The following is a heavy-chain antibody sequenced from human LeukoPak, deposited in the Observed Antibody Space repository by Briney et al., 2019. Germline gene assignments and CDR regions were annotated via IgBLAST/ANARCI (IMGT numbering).Heavy chain of an antibody. CDR3: ARAYSSSSPRYYDYYYMDV. D-gene: IGHD6-6*01. CDR1: GYTFTSYG. J-gene: IGHJ6*03. Sequence: ASVKVSCKASGYTFTSYGISWVRQAPGQGLEWMGWISAYNGNTNYAQKLQGRVTMTTDTSTSTAYMELRSLRSDDTAVYYGARAYSSSSPRYYDYYYMDVWGKGTTVTVSS. CDR2: ISAYNGNT. V-gene: IGHV1-18*01.